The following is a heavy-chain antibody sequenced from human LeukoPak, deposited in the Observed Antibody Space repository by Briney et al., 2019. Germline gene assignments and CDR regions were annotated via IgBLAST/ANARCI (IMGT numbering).Heavy chain of an antibody. CDR3: ARETSQKGAHYMDV. J-gene: IGHJ6*03. CDR1: SDSISSYD. CDR2: IYTSGSP. V-gene: IGHV4-4*07. Sequence: SETLSLTCTISSDSISSYDWSWIRQPAGKGLELIGRIYTSGSPNYNPSLKSRVTMAEDTSNNQFSLELSPVTAADTAVYYCARETSQKGAHYMDVWGKGTTVTISS. D-gene: IGHD3-16*01.